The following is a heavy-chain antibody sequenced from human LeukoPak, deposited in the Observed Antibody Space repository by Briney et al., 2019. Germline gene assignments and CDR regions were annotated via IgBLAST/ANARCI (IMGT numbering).Heavy chain of an antibody. CDR3: ARHNLGIPG. CDR2: IYHSGSA. CDR1: GGSISSGGYY. D-gene: IGHD1-14*01. J-gene: IGHJ3*01. Sequence: SETLSLTCTVSGGSISSGGYYWSWIRQPPGKGLEWIGYIYHSGSAYYNPSLKSRVTISVDRSKNQFSLKLSSVTAADTAVYYCARHNLGIPGWGQGTMVTVSS. V-gene: IGHV4-30-2*01.